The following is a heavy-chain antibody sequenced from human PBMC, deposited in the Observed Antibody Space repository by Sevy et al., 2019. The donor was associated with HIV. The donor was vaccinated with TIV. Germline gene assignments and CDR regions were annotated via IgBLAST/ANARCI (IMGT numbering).Heavy chain of an antibody. CDR2: IKQDGNEK. Sequence: LSLTCVASGFNLSPYWMTWVRQAPGKGLEWVANIKQDGNEKYYEDSVKGRFTVSRDNAKNALYLQMYSLRVEDTAVYFCASNTYHYDSNTYYPVYWGQGTRVTVSS. J-gene: IGHJ4*02. D-gene: IGHD3-22*01. CDR1: GFNLSPYW. V-gene: IGHV3-7*01. CDR3: ASNTYHYDSNTYYPVY.